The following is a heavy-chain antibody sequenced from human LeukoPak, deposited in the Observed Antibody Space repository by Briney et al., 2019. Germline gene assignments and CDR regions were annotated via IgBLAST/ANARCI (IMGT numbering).Heavy chain of an antibody. D-gene: IGHD1-26*01. V-gene: IGHV1-8*01. CDR1: GYTFTSYD. CDR3: ARVVGAIDY. Sequence: ASVKVSCKASGYTFTSYDINWVRQATGQGPEWMGWMNPNSGNTGYAQKFQGRVTMTRNTSISTAYMELRSLRSDDTAVYYCARVVGAIDYWGQGTLVTVSS. CDR2: MNPNSGNT. J-gene: IGHJ4*02.